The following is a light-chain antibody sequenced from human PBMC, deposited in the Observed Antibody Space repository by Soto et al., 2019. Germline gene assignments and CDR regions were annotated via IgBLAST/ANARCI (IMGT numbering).Light chain of an antibody. CDR3: SSYTGGSTVV. J-gene: IGLJ2*01. CDR1: SSDVGGYDY. CDR2: DVG. V-gene: IGLV2-14*01. Sequence: QSALTQPASVSGSPGQTITISCTGSSSDVGGYDYVSWFQQHPGKAPKLIIYDVGNRPSGISNRFSFSKSGNTASLTISGLQAEDEADYYCSSYTGGSTVVFGGGTKLTVL.